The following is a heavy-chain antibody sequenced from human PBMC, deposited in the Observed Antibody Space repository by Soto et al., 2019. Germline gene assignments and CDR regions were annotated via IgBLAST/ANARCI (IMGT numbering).Heavy chain of an antibody. Sequence: SGGSLRLSCAASGFTFSSYAMSWVRQAPGKGLAWVSGISVSGGSTYYADSVKGRFTISRDNSKNTLYLQMNSLRAEDTAVYYCANDILTGYINWGQGTLVTVSS. CDR3: ANDILTGYIN. D-gene: IGHD3-9*01. CDR2: ISVSGGST. J-gene: IGHJ4*02. CDR1: GFTFSSYA. V-gene: IGHV3-23*01.